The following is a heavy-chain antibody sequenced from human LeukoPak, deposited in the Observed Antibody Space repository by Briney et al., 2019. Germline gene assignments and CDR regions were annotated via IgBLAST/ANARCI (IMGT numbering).Heavy chain of an antibody. CDR3: ARDSSGWKYYFDY. Sequence: GGSLRLSCAASGFTFSSFEMNWVRQAPGKGLEWVSYISSRGGTIYYADSVKGRFTMSRDNAKNSLYLQMTSLRDEDTAVYYCARDSSGWKYYFDYWGQGTLVTVSS. J-gene: IGHJ4*02. V-gene: IGHV3-48*03. CDR1: GFTFSSFE. CDR2: ISSRGGTI. D-gene: IGHD6-19*01.